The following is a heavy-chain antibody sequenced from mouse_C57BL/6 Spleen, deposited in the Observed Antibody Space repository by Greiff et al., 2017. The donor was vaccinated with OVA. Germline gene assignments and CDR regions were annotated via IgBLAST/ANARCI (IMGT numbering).Heavy chain of an antibody. Sequence: VQLQQSGPELVKPGASVKMSCKASGYTFTDYNMHWVKQSHGKSLEWIGYINPNNGGTSYNQKFKGKATLTVNKSSSTAYMELRSLTSEDSAVYYCARGRDGLSGAMDYWGQGTSVTVSS. CDR1: GYTFTDYN. V-gene: IGHV1-22*01. CDR2: INPNNGGT. CDR3: ARGRDGLSGAMDY. D-gene: IGHD6-5*01. J-gene: IGHJ4*01.